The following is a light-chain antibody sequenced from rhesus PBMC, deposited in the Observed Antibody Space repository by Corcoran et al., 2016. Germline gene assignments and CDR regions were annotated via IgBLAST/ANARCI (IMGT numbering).Light chain of an antibody. Sequence: DIQMSQSPSYLSSSVGDKVTITCRASQGISNALAWYQQKPGKAPKLLIYVESSLEMWVPSRVSGSISGTDVTLTISSLQPEDFATYYCQQGYSTPYSFGQGTKVEIK. CDR1: QGISNA. CDR3: QQGYSTPYS. V-gene: IGKV1-33*02. CDR2: VES. J-gene: IGKJ2*01.